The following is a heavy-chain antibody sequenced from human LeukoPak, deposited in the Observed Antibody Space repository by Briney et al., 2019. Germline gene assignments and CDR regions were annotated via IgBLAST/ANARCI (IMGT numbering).Heavy chain of an antibody. V-gene: IGHV3-21*01. CDR1: GFTFKSYN. J-gene: IGHJ4*02. CDR2: ICSNSSYI. D-gene: IGHD2-15*01. CDR3: ARSPEGYCSGGSCYSIGDY. Sequence: GFLRLSRAASGFTFKSYNMNWVRQAPGEGLEWVPSICSNSSYIYYADSVKGRFTISRDNAKNSLYLQMNSLRAEDTAVYYCARSPEGYCSGGSCYSIGDYWGQGTLVTVSS.